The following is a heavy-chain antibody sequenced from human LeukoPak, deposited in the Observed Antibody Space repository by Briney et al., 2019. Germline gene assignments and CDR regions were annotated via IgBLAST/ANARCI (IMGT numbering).Heavy chain of an antibody. V-gene: IGHV1-2*02. J-gene: IGHJ4*02. CDR2: INPNGVGT. Sequence: ASVKVSCKASGYTFTTYFFHWVRHAPGQGLEWMGWINPNGVGTRYAQKFQGRVTMTRDTSISTTYMELTRLSSDDTAVYYCARNGRGTYDYWGQGTLVTVSS. CDR3: ARNGRGTYDY. D-gene: IGHD3-16*01. CDR1: GYTFTTYF.